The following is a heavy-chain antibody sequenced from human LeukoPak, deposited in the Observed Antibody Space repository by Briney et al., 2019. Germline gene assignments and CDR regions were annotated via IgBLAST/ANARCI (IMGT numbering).Heavy chain of an antibody. CDR2: INAGNGNT. V-gene: IGHV1-3*01. CDR3: ARDRCSGDNCYSALFDY. Sequence: ASVKVSCKASGYTFTNYAMHWVRQAPGKRVEGMGGINAGNGNTKYSQKFQGRVTITRDTSASTSYMELSSLRSEDTAVYYCARDRCSGDNCYSALFDYWGQGTLVTVSS. D-gene: IGHD2-15*01. J-gene: IGHJ4*02. CDR1: GYTFTNYA.